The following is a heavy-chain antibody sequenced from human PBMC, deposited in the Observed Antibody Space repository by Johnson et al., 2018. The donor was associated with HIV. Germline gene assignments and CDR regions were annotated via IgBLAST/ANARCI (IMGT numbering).Heavy chain of an antibody. CDR2: GKSKTEGGTI. Sequence: VQLVESGGGSVKSGGSLRVSCAASGFTFSNAWMSWVRQAPGKGLEWVGRGKSKTEGGTIDYAAAVKGRFIISRDDSKNTLYLQMNGLKTEDTAVYYCTTMSALWFGDLHVFGDGFDIWGQGTMVTVSS. CDR1: GFTFSNAW. J-gene: IGHJ3*02. CDR3: TTMSALWFGDLHVFGDGFDI. V-gene: IGHV3-15*01. D-gene: IGHD3-10*01.